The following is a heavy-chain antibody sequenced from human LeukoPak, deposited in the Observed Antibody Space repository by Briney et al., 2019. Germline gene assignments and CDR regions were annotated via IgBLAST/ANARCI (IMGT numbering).Heavy chain of an antibody. CDR1: GYSFTSYW. CDR2: IYPGDSDT. Sequence: GESLQISCKGSGYSFTSYWIGWVRQMPGKGLGWMGIIYPGDSDTRYSPSFQGQVTISADKSISTAYLQWSSLKASDTAMYYCARLIAAAVQYYFDYWGQGTLVTVSS. V-gene: IGHV5-51*01. D-gene: IGHD6-13*01. J-gene: IGHJ4*02. CDR3: ARLIAAAVQYYFDY.